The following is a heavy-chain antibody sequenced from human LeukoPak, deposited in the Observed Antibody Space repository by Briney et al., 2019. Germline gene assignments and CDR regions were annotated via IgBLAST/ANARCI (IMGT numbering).Heavy chain of an antibody. CDR1: GFKFDDYG. V-gene: IGHV3-20*04. CDR2: ISWNGGNT. CDR3: AREGIYCVNGVCYLDY. D-gene: IGHD2-8*01. Sequence: GGSLRLSCAASGFKFDDYGMSWVRQAPGKGLEWVSGISWNGGNTGYADSVEGRFTISRDNAKNSLFLQVNSLRADDTAFYYCAREGIYCVNGVCYLDYWGQGTLVTVSS. J-gene: IGHJ4*02.